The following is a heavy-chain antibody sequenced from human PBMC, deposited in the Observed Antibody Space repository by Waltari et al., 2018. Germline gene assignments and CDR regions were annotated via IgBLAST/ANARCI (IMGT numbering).Heavy chain of an antibody. CDR2: RNHDGSGK. CDR3: ATSLDAAGND. D-gene: IGHD5-18*01. Sequence: EVQLVESGGGLVQTGGSLRRSCAASGFTFSSYWMSWVRQAPGKGLELLANRNHDGSGKFVLGSVKGRFTSSRDNAKNSVYLQMISLTGEDTAVYYCATSLDAAGNDWGQGTLVTVSS. CDR1: GFTFSSYW. J-gene: IGHJ4*02. V-gene: IGHV3-7*01.